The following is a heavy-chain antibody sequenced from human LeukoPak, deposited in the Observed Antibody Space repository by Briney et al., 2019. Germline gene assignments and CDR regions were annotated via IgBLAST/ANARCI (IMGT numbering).Heavy chain of an antibody. CDR3: AREYCSSTTCSRDAFDI. J-gene: IGHJ3*02. CDR1: GFTFSSYG. Sequence: PGGSLRLSCAASGFTFSSYGMHWVRQAPGKGLEWVSYISSIGSTIYYADSVKGRFTISRDNAKNSLYLQMNSLRAEDTAVYYCAREYCSSTTCSRDAFDIWGQGTMVTVSS. D-gene: IGHD2-2*01. V-gene: IGHV3-48*04. CDR2: ISSIGSTI.